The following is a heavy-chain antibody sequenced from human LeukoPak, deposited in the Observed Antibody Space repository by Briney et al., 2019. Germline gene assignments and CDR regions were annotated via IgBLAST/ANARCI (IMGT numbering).Heavy chain of an antibody. CDR1: AFTFSTYW. Sequence: PGGSLRPSCVASAFTFSTYWLTWVRQAPGKGLEWVANVRQDGREIYYVDSVKGRFTISRDNAKNSQYLRMNSLRAEDTAVYYCATDYRGYFDYWGQGILVIVSS. CDR2: VRQDGREI. V-gene: IGHV3-7*01. D-gene: IGHD1-26*01. CDR3: ATDYRGYFDY. J-gene: IGHJ4*02.